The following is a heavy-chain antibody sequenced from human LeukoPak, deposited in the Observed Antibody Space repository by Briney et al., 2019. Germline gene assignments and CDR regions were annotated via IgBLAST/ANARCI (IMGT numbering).Heavy chain of an antibody. CDR2: IYYSGST. V-gene: IGHV4-39*07. J-gene: IGHJ4*02. CDR3: ARESLLGYDILTGYYRTHFDY. D-gene: IGHD3-9*01. CDR1: GGSISSSSYY. Sequence: SETLSLTCTVSGGSISSSSYYWGWIRQPPGKGLEWIGSIYYSGSTYYNPSLKSRVTISVDTSKNQFSLKLSSVTAADTAVYYCARESLLGYDILTGYYRTHFDYWGQGTLVTVSS.